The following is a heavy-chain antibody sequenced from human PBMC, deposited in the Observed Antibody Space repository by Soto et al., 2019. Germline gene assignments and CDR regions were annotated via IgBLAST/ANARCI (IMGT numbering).Heavy chain of an antibody. CDR1: AVPFSSYD. Sequence: GESRNLSCAASAVPFSSYDMHCVRQVTGKGLEWVSSISRSAGNTYYADSVKGRFTISRDNAKNSMYLQMNSLRAEDTAVYYCARDQVPGLDAFDIWGQGTMVTVSS. J-gene: IGHJ3*02. CDR3: ARDQVPGLDAFDI. V-gene: IGHV3-21*01. CDR2: ISRSAGNT.